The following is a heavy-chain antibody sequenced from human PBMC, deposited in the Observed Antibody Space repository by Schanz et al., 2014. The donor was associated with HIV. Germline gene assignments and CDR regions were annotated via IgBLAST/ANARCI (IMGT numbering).Heavy chain of an antibody. Sequence: QVQLVQSGAALKKPGSSVKVSCKASGGTFSKYAISWVRQAPGQGLEWVGGIIPIFGTANYAPKFQGRVTITADESTSTAFLDLSSLKSEDTAVYYCARGLGDSSSSEPFDIWGQGTKVTVSS. CDR1: GGTFSKYA. J-gene: IGHJ3*02. CDR3: ARGLGDSSSSEPFDI. D-gene: IGHD6-6*01. CDR2: IIPIFGTA. V-gene: IGHV1-69*01.